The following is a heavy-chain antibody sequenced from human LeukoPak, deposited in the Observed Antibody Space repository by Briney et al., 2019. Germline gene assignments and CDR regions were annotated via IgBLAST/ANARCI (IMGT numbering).Heavy chain of an antibody. D-gene: IGHD3-10*01. CDR3: ARDRDYYGSGRILDY. CDR2: IDHSGST. V-gene: IGHV4-34*01. CDR1: GGSFSGYY. J-gene: IGHJ4*02. Sequence: SETLSLTCAVYGGSFSGYYWSWIRQPPGKGLEWIGEIDHSGSTNYDPSLKSRVTISVDTSKNQFSLKLSSVTAADTAVYYCARDRDYYGSGRILDYWGQGTLVTVSS.